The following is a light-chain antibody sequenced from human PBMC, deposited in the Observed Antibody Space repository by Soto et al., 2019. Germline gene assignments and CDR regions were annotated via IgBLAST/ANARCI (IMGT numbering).Light chain of an antibody. CDR2: DVT. J-gene: IGLJ1*01. Sequence: QSALTQPASVSGSPGQSITISCTGTSSDFGGYNYVSWYQQHPVKAPKLTIYDVTNRPSGVSDRFSGSKSGNTASLTISGLQAEDEADYYCSSYTSSSTPYVFGTGTKVTDL. CDR1: SSDFGGYNY. V-gene: IGLV2-14*01. CDR3: SSYTSSSTPYV.